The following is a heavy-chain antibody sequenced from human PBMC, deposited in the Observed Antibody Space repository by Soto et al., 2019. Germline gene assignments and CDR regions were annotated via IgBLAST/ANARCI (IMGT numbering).Heavy chain of an antibody. J-gene: IGHJ4*02. CDR1: GGFISNYY. CDR2: IHDSGGT. CDR3: ARQYSMATNAAYIDH. Sequence: QVQLQESGPGLVKPSETLSLTCTVSGGFISNYYWTWIRQPAGKGLEWIGYIHDSGGTNYNPSLKSRVTISVDTSKKQVSLKLRSVTTADTAVYYCARQYSMATNAAYIDHWGQGTQVTVSS. D-gene: IGHD5-12*01. V-gene: IGHV4-59*08.